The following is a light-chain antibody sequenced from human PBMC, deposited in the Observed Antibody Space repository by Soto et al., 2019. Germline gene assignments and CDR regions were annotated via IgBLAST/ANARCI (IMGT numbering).Light chain of an antibody. J-gene: IGKJ4*01. Sequence: EIVLTQSPGTLSLSPGERATLSCRASRSVGTFLARYQQKPGQAPRLLIYGASSRATVIPDRFSGSGSGTDFTLTISRLEPEDFAVYYCQQYSSSPPLTFGGGTKVEIK. CDR1: RSVGTF. V-gene: IGKV3-20*01. CDR3: QQYSSSPPLT. CDR2: GAS.